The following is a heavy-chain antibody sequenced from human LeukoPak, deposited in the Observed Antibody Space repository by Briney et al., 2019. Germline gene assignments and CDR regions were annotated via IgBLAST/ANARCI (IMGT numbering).Heavy chain of an antibody. V-gene: IGHV3-23*01. CDR3: ARDLELSAVYYFDS. D-gene: IGHD3-3*01. CDR1: GFTFSSYA. Sequence: GGSLRLSCAASGFTFSSYAMSWVRQALGKGLEWVSAISGSGGSTYYADSVKGRFTISRDNSKNMLYLQMNSLRADDTAVFYCARDLELSAVYYFDSWGQGTLVIVSS. J-gene: IGHJ4*02. CDR2: ISGSGGST.